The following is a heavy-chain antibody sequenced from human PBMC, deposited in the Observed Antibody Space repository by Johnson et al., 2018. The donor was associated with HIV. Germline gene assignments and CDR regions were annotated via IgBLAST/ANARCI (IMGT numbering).Heavy chain of an antibody. CDR2: IGTAGDR. CDR1: GFTFSSYD. CDR3: ARGVSMCSSSWLESYAFDI. J-gene: IGHJ3*02. V-gene: IGHV3-13*01. Sequence: VQLVESGGGLVQPGGSLRLSCAASGFTFSSYDMHWVRQATGKGLEWVSAIGTAGDRHYADSVNGRFTVSRENAKNSLHLQMNNLRAGDTAVYYWARGVSMCSSSWLESYAFDIWGQGTMVAVSS. D-gene: IGHD6-13*01.